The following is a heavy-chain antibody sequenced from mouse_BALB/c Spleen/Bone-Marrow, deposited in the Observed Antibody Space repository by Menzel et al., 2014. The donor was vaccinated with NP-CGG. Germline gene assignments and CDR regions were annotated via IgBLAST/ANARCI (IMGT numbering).Heavy chain of an antibody. CDR2: IDPANGNT. J-gene: IGHJ3*01. CDR3: ASLDDYIY. D-gene: IGHD2-4*01. CDR1: GFNIKDTY. Sequence: EVQLQESGAELVKPGASVKLSRTASGFNIKDTYMHWVKQRPEQGLEWIGRIDPANGNTKYDPKFQGKATITADTSSNTAYLQPSSLTSEDTAVYYCASLDDYIYWGQGTLVTVSA. V-gene: IGHV14-3*02.